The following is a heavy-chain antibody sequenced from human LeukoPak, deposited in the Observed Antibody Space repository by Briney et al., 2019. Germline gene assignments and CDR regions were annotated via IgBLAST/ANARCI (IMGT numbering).Heavy chain of an antibody. CDR3: ARDREADY. V-gene: IGHV3-30-3*01. CDR1: GLTFSSYA. CDR2: ISYDGSNK. Sequence: GGSLRLSCAASGLTFSSYAMHWVRQAPGKGLEWVAVISYDGSNKYYADSVKGRFTISRDNSKNTLYLQMNSLRAEDTAVYYCARDREADYWGQGTLVTVSS. J-gene: IGHJ4*02.